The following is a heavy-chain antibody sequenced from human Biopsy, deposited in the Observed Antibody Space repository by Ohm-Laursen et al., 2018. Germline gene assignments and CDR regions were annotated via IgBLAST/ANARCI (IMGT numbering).Heavy chain of an antibody. J-gene: IGHJ6*02. CDR3: ARYTRWSPYSMDV. CDR1: GFSFSDYY. Sequence: SLRLSCSASGFSFSDYYMSWIRQAPGRGLEWVSLISGDGTIYSRDSMKGRVTISRDNAKNSLYLQMHSMRAEDTAVYYCARYTRWSPYSMDVWGQGTTVTVSS. V-gene: IGHV3-11*01. D-gene: IGHD4-23*01. CDR2: ISGDGTI.